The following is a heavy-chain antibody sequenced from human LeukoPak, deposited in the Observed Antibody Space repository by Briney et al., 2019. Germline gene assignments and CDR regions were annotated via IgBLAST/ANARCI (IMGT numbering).Heavy chain of an antibody. CDR3: ARAAATQVDY. J-gene: IGHJ4*02. Sequence: SETLSLTCTVSGGSISTYYWSWIRQPAGKGLEWIGYIYYSGSTNYNPSLKSRVTISVDTSKNQFSLKLSSVTAADTAVYYCARAAATQVDYWGQGTLVTVSS. CDR1: GGSISTYY. D-gene: IGHD2-15*01. CDR2: IYYSGST. V-gene: IGHV4-59*01.